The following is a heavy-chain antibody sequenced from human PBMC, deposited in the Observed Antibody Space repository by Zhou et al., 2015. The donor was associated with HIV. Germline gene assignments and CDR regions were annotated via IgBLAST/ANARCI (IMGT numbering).Heavy chain of an antibody. CDR2: IIPMFDIE. CDR3: ARSSGKYDFAFDI. D-gene: IGHD3-22*01. V-gene: IGHV1-69*17. J-gene: IGHJ3*02. CDR1: GGSFSGSD. Sequence: QVQLVQSGAEVKKPGSSVRVSCQASGGSFSGSDICWVRQAPGQGLEWVGGIIPMFDIEDHAQKFRGRLTISADKSTGAAYMELRSLRSEDAAVYYCARSSGKYDFAFDIWGQGTRLIVSS.